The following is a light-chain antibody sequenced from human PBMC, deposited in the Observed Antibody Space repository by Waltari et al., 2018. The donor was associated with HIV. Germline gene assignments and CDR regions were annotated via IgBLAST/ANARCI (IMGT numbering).Light chain of an antibody. Sequence: IQMTLSSSSLSASVGDRVTIPCRASQSIRNYLNWYQQRPGTAPNLLIYAASSLQSWVPARFSASGFGTDFTLTISSLQPEDCATYYCQQSYTAPRTFGRVTKVDIK. CDR1: QSIRNY. CDR2: AAS. CDR3: QQSYTAPRT. J-gene: IGKJ1*01. V-gene: IGKV1-39*01.